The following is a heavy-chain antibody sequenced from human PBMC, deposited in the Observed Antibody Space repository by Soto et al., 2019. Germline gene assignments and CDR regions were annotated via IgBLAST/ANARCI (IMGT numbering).Heavy chain of an antibody. J-gene: IGHJ5*02. D-gene: IGHD3-16*01. V-gene: IGHV4-34*01. CDR2: TNHVGGT. CDR3: VRIRYQLPSSVLWLDP. Sequence: SETLSLTCAVYGGFLSESYWTWIRQPPGKGLEWIGETNHVGGTNYNPSLKSRVTMSVDTSQNQFSLRLISVTAADTAMYFCVRIRYQLPSSVLWLDPWGQGTPVTVSS. CDR1: GGFLSESY.